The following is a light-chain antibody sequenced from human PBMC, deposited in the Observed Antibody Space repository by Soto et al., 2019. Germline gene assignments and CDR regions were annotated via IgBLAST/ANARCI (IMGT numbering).Light chain of an antibody. CDR2: DVS. CDR1: SSDVGGYNY. V-gene: IGLV2-11*01. J-gene: IGLJ2*01. Sequence: QSALTQPRSVSGSPGQSFTISCTGTSSDVGGYNYVSWYQQHPGKAPKLMIYDVSKRPSGVPDRFSGSKSGNTASRTISGLQAEYEADYSCCSYAGSYSVVFGGGTKLTVL. CDR3: CSYAGSYSVV.